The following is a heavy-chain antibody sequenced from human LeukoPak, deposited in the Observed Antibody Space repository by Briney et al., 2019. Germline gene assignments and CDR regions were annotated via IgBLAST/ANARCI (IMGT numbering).Heavy chain of an antibody. CDR1: GFTFSSYA. J-gene: IGHJ4*02. CDR2: ISGSGGST. D-gene: IGHD6-13*01. V-gene: IGHV3-23*01. Sequence: PGGSLRLSCAASGFTFSSYAMGWVRQAPGKGLEWVSAISGSGGSTYYADSVKGRFTISRDNSKNTLYLQMNSLRAEDTAVYYCAKDLNIAAAGEKGPGFDYWGQGTLVTVSS. CDR3: AKDLNIAAAGEKGPGFDY.